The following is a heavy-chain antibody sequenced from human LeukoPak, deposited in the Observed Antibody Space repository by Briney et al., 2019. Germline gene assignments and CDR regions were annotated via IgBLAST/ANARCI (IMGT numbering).Heavy chain of an antibody. CDR2: NYYSGST. Sequence: PSETLSLTCTVTGGSISSYSWSWIREPPGTGLEWIGYNYYSGSTNYNPSLKSRVTISVDTSKNQFSLKLSSVTAADTAVYYCARESFDYGFDYWGQGTLVTVSS. V-gene: IGHV4-59*01. J-gene: IGHJ4*02. D-gene: IGHD4-17*01. CDR1: GGSISSYS. CDR3: ARESFDYGFDY.